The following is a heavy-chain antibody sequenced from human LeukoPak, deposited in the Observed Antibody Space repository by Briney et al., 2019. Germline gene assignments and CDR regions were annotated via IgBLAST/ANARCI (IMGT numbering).Heavy chain of an antibody. D-gene: IGHD3-16*01. CDR3: ARVRLVWAFDI. CDR2: INPSGGST. V-gene: IGHV1-46*01. CDR1: GYTFAGYY. Sequence: ASVKVSCKASGYTFAGYYMHWVRQAPGQGLEWMGIINPSGGSTSYAQKFQGRVTMTRDTSTSTVYMELSSLRSEDTVVYYCARVRLVWAFDIWGQGTMVTVSS. J-gene: IGHJ3*02.